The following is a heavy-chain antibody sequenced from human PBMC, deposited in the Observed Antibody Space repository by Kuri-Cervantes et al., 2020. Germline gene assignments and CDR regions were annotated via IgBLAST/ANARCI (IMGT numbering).Heavy chain of an antibody. Sequence: GESLKISCAASGFTFSSYSMNWVRQPPGKGLEWVSAIVGNGGSTYCADSVRGRFTISRDNSRNTLYLQMNSLRAEDTAVYYCARAGGYCSSTSCRLDYWGQGTLVTVSS. V-gene: IGHV3-23*01. CDR2: IVGNGGST. CDR3: ARAGGYCSSTSCRLDY. CDR1: GFTFSSYS. J-gene: IGHJ4*02. D-gene: IGHD2-2*01.